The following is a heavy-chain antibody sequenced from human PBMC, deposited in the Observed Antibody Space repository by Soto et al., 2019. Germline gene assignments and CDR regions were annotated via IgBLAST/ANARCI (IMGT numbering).Heavy chain of an antibody. V-gene: IGHV3-53*01. CDR2: IYTSGTT. J-gene: IGHJ3*01. Sequence: GGSLRLSCAASGFTVNSNYISWVRQAPGKGLEWISVIYTSGTTYYRDSVKGRFTIFRDDSKNMVNLQMNSLTVEDTAVYYCACYMATPQNKVFNLWGPGTMVTVSS. D-gene: IGHD3-16*02. CDR1: GFTVNSNY. CDR3: ACYMATPQNKVFNL.